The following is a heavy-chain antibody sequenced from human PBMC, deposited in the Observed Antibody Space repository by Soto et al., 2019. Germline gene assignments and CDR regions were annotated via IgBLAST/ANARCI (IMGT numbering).Heavy chain of an antibody. Sequence: GSLRLSCAASGFTFSSYAMSWVRQAPGKGLEWVSAISGSGGSTYYADSVKGRFTISRDNSKNTLYLQMNSLRAEDTAVYYCAKDRELVVVASNWFDPWGQGTLVTVSS. D-gene: IGHD2-15*01. CDR3: AKDRELVVVASNWFDP. CDR1: GFTFSSYA. V-gene: IGHV3-23*01. CDR2: ISGSGGST. J-gene: IGHJ5*02.